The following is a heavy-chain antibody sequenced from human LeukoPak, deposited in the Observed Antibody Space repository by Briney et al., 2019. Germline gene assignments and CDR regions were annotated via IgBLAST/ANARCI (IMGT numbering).Heavy chain of an antibody. D-gene: IGHD4-17*01. Sequence: GGSLRLSCATSGFTFDEYAMHWVRQAPGKGLVWVSGRSSDTIAYAGSVKGRFTISRDNAKNSLYLQMNSLRAEDTALYYCAKDRDYGDLGVGFDFWGQGTLVTVSS. CDR3: AKDRDYGDLGVGFDF. V-gene: IGHV3-9*01. J-gene: IGHJ4*02. CDR2: RSSDTI. CDR1: GFTFDEYA.